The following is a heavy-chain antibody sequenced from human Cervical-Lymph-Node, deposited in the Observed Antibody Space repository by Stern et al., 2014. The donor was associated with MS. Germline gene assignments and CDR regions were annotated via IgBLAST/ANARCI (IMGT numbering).Heavy chain of an antibody. Sequence: QMQLVQSGAEVKKPGASVKVSCKASGYTFSDHYMHWVRQAPGLGLEWMGWINAKSGVTNYAQKFQGRVTMTRDTSISTAYMELSSLRSDDTAVYYCARELNWNDIFTNVFDIWGQGTMVTVSS. CDR2: INAKSGVT. CDR1: GYTFSDHY. CDR3: ARELNWNDIFTNVFDI. V-gene: IGHV1-2*02. D-gene: IGHD1-20*01. J-gene: IGHJ3*02.